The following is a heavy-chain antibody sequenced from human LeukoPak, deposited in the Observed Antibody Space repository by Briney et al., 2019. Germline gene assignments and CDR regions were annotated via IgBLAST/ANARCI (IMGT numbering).Heavy chain of an antibody. V-gene: IGHV4-59*01. CDR2: VYSSEIT. D-gene: IGHD4-17*01. Sequence: SETLSLTCTVSGGSISGYYWSWIRQPPGKRLEWIGYVYSSEITNYNPSLKSRVTLSLDTSGNQFSLKLTSVTAVDTAVYYCARCDSVTALDYWGQGTLVTVSS. CDR1: GGSISGYY. CDR3: ARCDSVTALDY. J-gene: IGHJ4*02.